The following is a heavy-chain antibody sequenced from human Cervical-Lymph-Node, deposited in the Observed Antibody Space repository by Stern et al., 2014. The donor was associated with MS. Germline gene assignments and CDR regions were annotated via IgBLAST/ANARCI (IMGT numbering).Heavy chain of an antibody. CDR2: IIPILGTI. D-gene: IGHD1-1*01. CDR3: FQGRVTITANESATTIYMEVNSLRSEDTAVYYCARDNDDNGMDV. V-gene: IGHV1-69*01. CDR1: GDTFINFA. J-gene: IGHJ6*02. Sequence: QVQLMQSGAEVKKPGSSVRVSCTASGDTFINFAFSWVRQAPGQGLEWMGGIIPILGTINYAQKLQGRVTISADESARTVYMEVIVPVLGTINYTQKFQGRVTITANESATTIYMEVNSLRSEDTAVYYCARDNDDNGMDVWGQGTTVTVSS.